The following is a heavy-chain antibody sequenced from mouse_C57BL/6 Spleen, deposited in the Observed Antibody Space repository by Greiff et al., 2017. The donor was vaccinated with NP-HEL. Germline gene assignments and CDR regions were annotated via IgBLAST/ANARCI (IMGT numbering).Heavy chain of an antibody. V-gene: IGHV1-69*01. J-gene: IGHJ4*01. Sequence: QVQLQQPGAELVMPGASVKLSCKASGYTFTSYWMHWVKQRPGQGLEWIGEIDPSDSYTNYNQKFKGKSTLTVDKSSSAAYMQLSSRTSEDSAVYYCARSYGSSHRAMDYWGQGTSVTVSS. CDR2: IDPSDSYT. D-gene: IGHD1-1*01. CDR3: ARSYGSSHRAMDY. CDR1: GYTFTSYW.